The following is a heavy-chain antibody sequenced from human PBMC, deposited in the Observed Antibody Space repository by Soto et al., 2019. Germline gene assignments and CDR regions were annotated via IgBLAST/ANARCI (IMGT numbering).Heavy chain of an antibody. D-gene: IGHD6-13*01. Sequence: GGSLRLSCAASGFTFDDYAMHWVRQAPGKGLEWVSGISWNSGSIGYADSVKGRFTISRDNAKNSLYLQMNSLRAEDTALYYCAKDLASVQQLVVTDYYYYYGMDVWGQGTTVTVSS. CDR1: GFTFDDYA. J-gene: IGHJ6*02. CDR3: AKDLASVQQLVVTDYYYYYGMDV. CDR2: ISWNSGSI. V-gene: IGHV3-9*01.